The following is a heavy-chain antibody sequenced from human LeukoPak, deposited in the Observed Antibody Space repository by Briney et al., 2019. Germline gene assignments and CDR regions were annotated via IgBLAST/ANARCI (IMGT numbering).Heavy chain of an antibody. J-gene: IGHJ4*02. CDR3: ATYRQVLLPFES. CDR2: ISGSGVTT. D-gene: IGHD2-8*02. Sequence: GGSLRLSCAASGFTFSSYGLSWVRQAPGKGLEWVSAISGSGVTTYYADSVQGRFTISRDNSKNTLYLQMNSLRAEDTAIYYCATYRQVLLPFESWGQGTLVTVSS. CDR1: GFTFSSYG. V-gene: IGHV3-23*01.